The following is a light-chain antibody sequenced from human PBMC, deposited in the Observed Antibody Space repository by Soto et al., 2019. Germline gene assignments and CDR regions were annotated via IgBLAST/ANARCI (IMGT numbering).Light chain of an antibody. J-gene: IGKJ4*01. V-gene: IGKV1-5*03. CDR1: ESVNSC. CDR2: KAS. CDR3: LQHNSYPLT. Sequence: DIQMTQSPSTLSASVGDRVTITCRASESVNSCVAWYQQKPGKAPKLLIYKASSLESGVPSRFSGSGSGTEFTLTISSLQPEDFATYYCLQHNSYPLTFGGGTKVDIK.